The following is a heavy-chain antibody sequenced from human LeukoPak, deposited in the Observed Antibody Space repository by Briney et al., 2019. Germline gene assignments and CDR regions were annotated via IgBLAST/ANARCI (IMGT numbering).Heavy chain of an antibody. CDR2: INHSGST. J-gene: IGHJ3*02. V-gene: IGHV4-34*01. CDR1: GGSFSGYY. Sequence: PSETLSLTCAVYGGSFSGYYWSWIRQPPGKGLEWIGEINHSGSTNYNPPLKSRVTISVDTSKNQFSLKLSSVTAADTAVYYCTYDAFDIWGQGTMVTVSS. CDR3: TYDAFDI.